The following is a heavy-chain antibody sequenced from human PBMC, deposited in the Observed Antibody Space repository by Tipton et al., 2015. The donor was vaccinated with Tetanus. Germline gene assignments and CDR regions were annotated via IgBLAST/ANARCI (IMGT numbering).Heavy chain of an antibody. V-gene: IGHV4-39*01. J-gene: IGHJ5*02. CDR1: GDFITSTSYY. CDR3: ARQLWGYWFDP. CDR2: VENGGTA. Sequence: TLSLTCTVSGDFITSTSYYWGWIRQAPGKGLEWIGAVENGGTAYYNPSLRSRVTISRDTSKNQVSLRLDSVTATDTAIYFCARQLWGYWFDPWGQGTLVTVSS. D-gene: IGHD7-27*01.